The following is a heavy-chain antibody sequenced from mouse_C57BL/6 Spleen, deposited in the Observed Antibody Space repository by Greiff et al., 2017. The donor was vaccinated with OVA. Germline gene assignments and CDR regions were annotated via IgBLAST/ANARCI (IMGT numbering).Heavy chain of an antibody. CDR1: GYSITSGYY. J-gene: IGHJ2*01. V-gene: IGHV3-6*01. Sequence: EVKLQESGPGLVKPSQSLSLTCSVTGYSITSGYYWNWIRQFPGNKLEWMGYISYDGSNNYNPSLKNRISITRDTSKNQFFLKLNSVTTEDTATYYCARGLPGYFDDWGQGTTLTVSS. CDR3: ARGLPGYFDD. CDR2: ISYDGSN.